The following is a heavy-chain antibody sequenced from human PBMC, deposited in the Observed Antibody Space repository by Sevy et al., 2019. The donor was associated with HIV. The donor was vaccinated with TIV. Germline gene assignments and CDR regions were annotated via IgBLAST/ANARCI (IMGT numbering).Heavy chain of an antibody. Sequence: GGSLRLSCTASGFTLGDYGMSWVRQAPGKGLEWISFTKNKANGGTTENAASVKGRFTISRYDSKSIIYLQMNNLKIEDTAVYYCTRWSGSQSIFDYWGQGTLVTVSS. D-gene: IGHD1-26*01. CDR1: GFTLGDYG. CDR3: TRWSGSQSIFDY. CDR2: TKNKANGGTT. J-gene: IGHJ4*02. V-gene: IGHV3-49*04.